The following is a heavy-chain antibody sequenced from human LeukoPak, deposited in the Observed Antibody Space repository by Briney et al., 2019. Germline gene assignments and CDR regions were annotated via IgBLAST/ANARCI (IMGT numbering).Heavy chain of an antibody. J-gene: IGHJ6*02. CDR1: GFTFSSYS. CDR2: ISSSSSYI. CDR3: AKEDCSGGSCYRASYGMDV. V-gene: IGHV3-21*01. D-gene: IGHD2-15*01. Sequence: PGGSLRLSCAASGFTFSSYSMNWVRQAPGKGLEWVSSISSSSSYIYYADSVKGRFTISRDNSKNTLYLQMNSLRAEDTAVYYCAKEDCSGGSCYRASYGMDVWGQGTTVTVSS.